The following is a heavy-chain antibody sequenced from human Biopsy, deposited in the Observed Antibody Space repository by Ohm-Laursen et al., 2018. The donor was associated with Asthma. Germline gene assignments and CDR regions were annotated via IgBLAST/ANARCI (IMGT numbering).Heavy chain of an antibody. D-gene: IGHD5-18*01. J-gene: IGHJ4*02. V-gene: IGHV1-24*01. CDR1: GYSLTDLS. CDR3: ASDFPKDSVRYNFQF. CDR2: HDPEEGGT. Sequence: EASVQVSCKISGYSLTDLSMHWVRQAPGQGLEWMGGHDPEEGGTVNARRFQGRVTMTEDTSTDPAYMELSSLSSDDTAVYYCASDFPKDSVRYNFQFWGQGTLVTVSS.